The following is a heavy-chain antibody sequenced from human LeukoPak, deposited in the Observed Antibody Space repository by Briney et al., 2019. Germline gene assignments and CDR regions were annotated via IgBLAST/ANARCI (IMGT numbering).Heavy chain of an antibody. CDR2: INAGNGNT. CDR1: GYTCTSYG. CDR3: ARQIDGFGEFDYFDY. Sequence: ASVKVSCKASGYTCTSYGMHWVRQPPGQRLELMGWINAGNGNTKYSQEFQGRVTITRDTSASTAYMELSSLRSEDMAVYYCARQIDGFGEFDYFDYWGQGTLVTVSS. D-gene: IGHD3-10*01. J-gene: IGHJ4*02. V-gene: IGHV1-3*03.